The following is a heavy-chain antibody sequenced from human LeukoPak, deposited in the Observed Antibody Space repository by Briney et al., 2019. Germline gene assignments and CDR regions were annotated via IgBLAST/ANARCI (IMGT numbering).Heavy chain of an antibody. V-gene: IGHV3-23*01. CDR1: EFTFDDYA. J-gene: IGHJ4*02. CDR3: AKVLRVWENSGLFDY. Sequence: GGSLRLSCAASEFTFDDYAMNWVRQAPGKGLEWVSTINYSGDTTYYADSVKGRFTISRDNAKNSLYLQMNSLRAEDTAVYYCAKVLRVWENSGLFDYWGQGTLVTVSS. D-gene: IGHD3-16*01. CDR2: INYSGDTT.